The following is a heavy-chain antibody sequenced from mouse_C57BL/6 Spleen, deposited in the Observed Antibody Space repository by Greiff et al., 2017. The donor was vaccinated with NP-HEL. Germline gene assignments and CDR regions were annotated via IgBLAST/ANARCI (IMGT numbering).Heavy chain of an antibody. CDR2: INPSTGGT. CDR3: ARSRRGLNAMDY. Sequence: EVQLVESGPELVKPGASVKISCKASGYSFTGYYMNWVKQSPEKSLEWIGEINPSTGGTTYNQKFKAKATLTVDKSSSTAYMQLKSLTSEDSAVYYCARSRRGLNAMDYWGQGTSVTVSS. V-gene: IGHV1-42*01. D-gene: IGHD2-2*01. CDR1: GYSFTGYY. J-gene: IGHJ4*01.